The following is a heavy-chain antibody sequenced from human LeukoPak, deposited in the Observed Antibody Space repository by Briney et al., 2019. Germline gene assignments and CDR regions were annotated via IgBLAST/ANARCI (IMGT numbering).Heavy chain of an antibody. Sequence: SETLSLTCTVSGGSVRSGSYYWSWIRQPPGKGLEWIWYIHYIGSTNNNPSRKSRVTISIDTSKNQISLKLNSVTAADTAVYYCARDRDYGDSGRAFDIWGQGTMVTVSS. V-gene: IGHV4-61*01. CDR1: GGSVRSGSYY. CDR2: IHYIGST. J-gene: IGHJ3*02. CDR3: ARDRDYGDSGRAFDI. D-gene: IGHD4-17*01.